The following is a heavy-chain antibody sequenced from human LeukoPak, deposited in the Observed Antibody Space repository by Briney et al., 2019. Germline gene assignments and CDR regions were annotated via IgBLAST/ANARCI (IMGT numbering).Heavy chain of an antibody. CDR1: GFTFSSYW. V-gene: IGHV3-74*01. CDR2: INSDGSST. CDR3: AKDYYDSSGSTSFDY. Sequence: AGGSLRLSCAASGFTFSSYWMHWVRQAPGKGLVWVSRINSDGSSTSYADSVKGRFTISRDNSKNTLYLQMNSLRAEDTAVYYCAKDYYDSSGSTSFDYWGQGTLVTVSS. J-gene: IGHJ4*02. D-gene: IGHD3-22*01.